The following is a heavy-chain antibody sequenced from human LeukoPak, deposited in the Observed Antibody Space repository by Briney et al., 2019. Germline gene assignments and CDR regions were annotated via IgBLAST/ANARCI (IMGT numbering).Heavy chain of an antibody. D-gene: IGHD3-10*01. CDR1: GFTFDDYG. CDR3: ARAYGSEEYDY. CDR2: INWNGGRT. J-gene: IGHJ4*02. Sequence: GGSLRLSCAASGFTFDDYGMSWVRQAPGKGLEWVSGINWNGGRTGYADSVKGRFTISRDNAKNSLYLQMNSLRAEDTALYYCARAYGSEEYDYWGQGTLVTVSS. V-gene: IGHV3-20*04.